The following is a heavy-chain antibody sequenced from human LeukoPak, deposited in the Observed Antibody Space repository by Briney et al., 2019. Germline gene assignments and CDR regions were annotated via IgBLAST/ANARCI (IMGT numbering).Heavy chain of an antibody. D-gene: IGHD1-26*01. V-gene: IGHV3-20*04. CDR1: GFTLDDYG. J-gene: IGHJ6*03. CDR3: ARDGRGSCYDYYYYMDV. Sequence: GGSLRLSCAASGFTLDDYGMSWVRQAPRKGRGWVSGINCNGGSTAYADSAKGRFTISRDNAKNCLYLQMNRLRAEDTALLSCARDGRGSCYDYYYYMDVWGKGTTVTVSS. CDR2: INCNGGST.